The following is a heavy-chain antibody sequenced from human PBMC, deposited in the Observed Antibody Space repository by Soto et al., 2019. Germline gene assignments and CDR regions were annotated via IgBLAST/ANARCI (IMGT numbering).Heavy chain of an antibody. V-gene: IGHV3-23*01. CDR1: GFTFSSYA. D-gene: IGHD3-16*01. CDR3: AKSAGSNAYYPNDY. CDR2: ISGSGIST. Sequence: EGQLLESGGGLVQPGGSLRLSCAASGFTFSSYAMTWVRQAPGKGLEWVSSISGSGISTYYADSVKGRFTISRDNSKNTLYLQMNSLRADGATVYYCAKSAGSNAYYPNDYWGQVALVTVSS. J-gene: IGHJ4*02.